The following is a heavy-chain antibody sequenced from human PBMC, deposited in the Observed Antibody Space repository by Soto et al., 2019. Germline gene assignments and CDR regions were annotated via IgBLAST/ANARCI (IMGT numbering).Heavy chain of an antibody. CDR2: ISYDGSNK. CDR3: AKDLYYDILTGYYYYYYGMDV. D-gene: IGHD3-9*01. Sequence: MRLSFAASGFTFSSYGMHWVRQAPGKGLEWVAVISYDGSNKYYADSVKGRFTISRDNSKNTPYLQMNSLRAEDTAVYYCAKDLYYDILTGYYYYYYGMDVWGQGTTVTVS. CDR1: GFTFSSYG. V-gene: IGHV3-30*18. J-gene: IGHJ6*02.